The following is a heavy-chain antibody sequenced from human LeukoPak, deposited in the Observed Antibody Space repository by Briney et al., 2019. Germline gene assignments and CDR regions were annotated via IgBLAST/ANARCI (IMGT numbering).Heavy chain of an antibody. D-gene: IGHD6-13*01. CDR2: IYPGDSDT. CDR3: AKIHSSSSYGNFDY. J-gene: IGHJ4*02. Sequence: GESLKISCKGSGYSFTNYWIGWVRQMPGKGLEWMGIIYPGDSDTRYSSSFQGQVTISADKSISTAYLQWSSLKASDTAMYYCAKIHSSSSYGNFDYWGQGTLVTVSS. V-gene: IGHV5-51*01. CDR1: GYSFTNYW.